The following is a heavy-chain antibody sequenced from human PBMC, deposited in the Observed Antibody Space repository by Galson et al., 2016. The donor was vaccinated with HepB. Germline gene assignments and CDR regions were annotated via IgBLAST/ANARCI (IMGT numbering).Heavy chain of an antibody. CDR1: GFTFTRYN. V-gene: IGHV3-21*01. J-gene: IGHJ3*02. D-gene: IGHD6-13*01. CDR3: ARVREQQLLDAFDI. Sequence: SLRLSCATSGFTFTRYNMNWVRQAPGKGLEWVSSISSGSSYIYYADSVEGRFTISRDNVKKSLYLQMNGLRPEDTAVYYCARVREQQLLDAFDIWGQGTMVTVSS. CDR2: ISSGSSYI.